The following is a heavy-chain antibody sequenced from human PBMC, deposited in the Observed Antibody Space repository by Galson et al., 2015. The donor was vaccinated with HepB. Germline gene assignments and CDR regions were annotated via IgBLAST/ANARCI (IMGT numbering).Heavy chain of an antibody. CDR3: ARVSQGWYRY. V-gene: IGHV3-66*01. D-gene: IGHD6-19*01. CDR2: IYGGGSS. CDR1: GFTVSNNY. J-gene: IGHJ4*02. Sequence: SLRLSCAASGFTVSNNYMSWVRQAPGKGLEWVSVIYGGGSSYYADSVKGRFTISRDNSKNTLYLQMNSLRAEDTAVYYCARVSQGWYRYWGQGTLVTVSS.